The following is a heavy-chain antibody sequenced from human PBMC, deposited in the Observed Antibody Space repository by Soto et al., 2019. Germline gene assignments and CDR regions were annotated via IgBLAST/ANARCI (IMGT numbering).Heavy chain of an antibody. J-gene: IGHJ4*02. CDR2: ISGGGGST. Sequence: PGGSLRLCCGAAGGSFSSCAVSWVRQAPGKGLEWVSAISGGGGSTYYADSVKGRFTISRDNSRNTLYLQMNSLRAEDTAVYYCAKDSHCISIGCYVDYWGQGTLVTVSS. V-gene: IGHV3-23*01. CDR3: AKDSHCISIGCYVDY. CDR1: GGSFSSCA. D-gene: IGHD2-2*01.